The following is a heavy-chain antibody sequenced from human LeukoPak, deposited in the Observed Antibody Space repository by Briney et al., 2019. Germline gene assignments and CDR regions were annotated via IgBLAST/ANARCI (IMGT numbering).Heavy chain of an antibody. V-gene: IGHV3-73*01. CDR2: IRIKANSYAT. CDR1: GFTFSDSA. CDR3: TGNYYGSGSYADFDY. Sequence: GGSLRLSCAASGFTFSDSAMHWVRQASGKGLEWVGRIRIKANSYATAYAASVKGRFTISRDDSKNTAYLQMDSLKTEDTAVYYCTGNYYGSGSYADFDYWGQGTLVTVSS. J-gene: IGHJ4*02. D-gene: IGHD3-10*01.